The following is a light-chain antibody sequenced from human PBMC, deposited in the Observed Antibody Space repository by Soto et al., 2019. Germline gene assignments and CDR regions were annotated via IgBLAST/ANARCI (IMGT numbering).Light chain of an antibody. CDR1: TGAVTSGHY. Sequence: QAVVTQEPSLTVSPGGTVTLTCGSSTGAVTSGHYPYWFQQKPGQAPKTLIYDTNNKHSWTPARFSGSLLGGKAALTLSGAQPEDEAEHYCWLSYSSTRPVVFGGGTKLTVL. CDR3: WLSYSSTRPVV. CDR2: DTN. J-gene: IGLJ2*01. V-gene: IGLV7-46*01.